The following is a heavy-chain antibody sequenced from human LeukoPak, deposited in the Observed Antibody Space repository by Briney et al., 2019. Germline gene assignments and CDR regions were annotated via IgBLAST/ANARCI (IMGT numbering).Heavy chain of an antibody. CDR1: GGSFSGYY. Sequence: SETLSLTCAVYGGSFSGYYWSWIRQPPGKGLEWIGEINHSGSTNYNPSLKSRVTISVDTSKNQFSLKLSSVTAADTAVYYCAKLLYYYDSSQPYWGQGTLVTVSS. CDR2: INHSGST. J-gene: IGHJ4*02. V-gene: IGHV4-34*01. CDR3: AKLLYYYDSSQPY. D-gene: IGHD3-22*01.